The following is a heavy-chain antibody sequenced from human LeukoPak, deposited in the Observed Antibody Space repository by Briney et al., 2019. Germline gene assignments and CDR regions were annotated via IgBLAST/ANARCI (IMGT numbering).Heavy chain of an antibody. V-gene: IGHV3-23*01. J-gene: IGHJ4*02. CDR2: INSNGDEI. D-gene: IGHD3-3*01. CDR3: ARDADFSED. CDR1: GFTFSTYA. Sequence: TGGSLRLSCAASGFTFSTYAMTWVRQAPGKGLEWVSGINSNGDEIYYADSVRGRFTISRDNSNNALYLQMDSLRAEDTAVYYCARDADFSEDWGQGTLVTVSS.